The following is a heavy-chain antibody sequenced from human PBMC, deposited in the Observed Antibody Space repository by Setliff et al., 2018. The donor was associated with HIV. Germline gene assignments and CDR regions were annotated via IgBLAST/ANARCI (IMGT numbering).Heavy chain of an antibody. V-gene: IGHV3-21*04. CDR3: AKSASWDLRGWLH. CDR2: ISSSSSYI. D-gene: IGHD6-19*01. CDR1: GFAFSPYS. Sequence: GGSLRLSCAASGFAFSPYSMNWVRQAPGKGLEWVSSISSSSSYIYYADSVKGRFTVSRDYSKNTIYLQMSSLRAEDSAVYYCAKSASWDLRGWLHWGQGTRVTVSS. J-gene: IGHJ4*02.